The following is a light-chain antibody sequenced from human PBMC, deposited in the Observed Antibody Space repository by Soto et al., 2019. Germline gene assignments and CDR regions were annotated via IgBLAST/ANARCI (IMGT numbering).Light chain of an antibody. CDR1: QSISSY. CDR2: AAS. Sequence: SPASLSAKIRDRVIITCRASQSISSYLNWYQQKPGKAPKLLIYAASSLQSGVPSRFSGSGSGTEFTLTISSLQPEDFATYYCVQHNYYPRPFGQGTMVDVK. CDR3: VQHNYYPRP. V-gene: IGKV1-17*01. J-gene: IGKJ1*01.